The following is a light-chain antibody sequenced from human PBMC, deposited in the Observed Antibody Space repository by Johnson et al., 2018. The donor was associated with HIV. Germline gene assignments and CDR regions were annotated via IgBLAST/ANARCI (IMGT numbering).Light chain of an antibody. CDR1: TSNIGDNY. V-gene: IGLV1-51*02. CDR2: ESN. J-gene: IGLJ1*01. CDR3: GTWDSGLSAGGV. Sequence: QSVLTQPPSVSAAPGQRVTISCSGSTSNIGDNYVSWYQHLPGTAPKLLIYESNKRPSGIPDRFSGSKYGTSATLGITGLQTGDEADYYCGTWDSGLSAGGVFGTGTKVTVL.